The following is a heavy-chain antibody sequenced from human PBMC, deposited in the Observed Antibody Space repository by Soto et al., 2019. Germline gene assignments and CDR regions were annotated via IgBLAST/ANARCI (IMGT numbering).Heavy chain of an antibody. J-gene: IGHJ4*02. Sequence: PGGSLRLSCAASGFTFSSYAMHWVRQAPGKGLEWVAVISYDGSEKYYVDSVKGRFTISRDNAKNSLYLQLNSLRAEDTAVYYCARDGVAAGLYFDYWGQGALVTVSS. CDR2: ISYDGSEK. CDR3: ARDGVAAGLYFDY. CDR1: GFTFSSYA. V-gene: IGHV3-30*04. D-gene: IGHD2-15*01.